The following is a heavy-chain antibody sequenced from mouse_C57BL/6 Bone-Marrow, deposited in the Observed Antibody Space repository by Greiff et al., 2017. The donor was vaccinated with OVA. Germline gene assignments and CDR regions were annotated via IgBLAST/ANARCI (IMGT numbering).Heavy chain of an antibody. CDR2: IYPGDGDT. V-gene: IGHV1-82*01. D-gene: IGHD1-1*01. Sequence: VKVVESGPELVKPGASVKISCKASGYAFSSSWMNWVKQRPGKGLEWIGRIYPGDGDTTYNGTFKGKATLTADKSSSTAYMQLSSLTSEDSAVYFCARRNYYGSSYRYFDVWGTGTTVTVSS. CDR1: GYAFSSSW. J-gene: IGHJ1*03. CDR3: ARRNYYGSSYRYFDV.